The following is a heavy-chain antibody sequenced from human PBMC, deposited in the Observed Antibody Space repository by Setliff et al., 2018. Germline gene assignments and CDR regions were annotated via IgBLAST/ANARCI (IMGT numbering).Heavy chain of an antibody. CDR2: INNYSFKT. CDR3: ARIYFYVSSGYYYAPDF. V-gene: IGHV1-18*01. CDR1: GYKFTNYG. J-gene: IGHJ4*02. D-gene: IGHD3-22*01. Sequence: GASVKVSCKASGYKFTNYGITWVRQAPGQGLEWMGWINNYSFKTTYPQKFLDRVTVTTDTSATTAYMELKNLRSDDTAVYYCARIYFYVSSGYYYAPDFWGQGTLVTVSS.